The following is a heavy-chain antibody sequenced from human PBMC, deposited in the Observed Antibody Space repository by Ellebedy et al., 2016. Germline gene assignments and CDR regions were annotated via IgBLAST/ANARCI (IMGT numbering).Heavy chain of an antibody. CDR2: IDNDGSTT. CDR1: RFTFSNYW. CDR3: ARVDYYYYGMDV. V-gene: IGHV3-74*01. Sequence: GESLKISXAASRFTFSNYWMHWVRQAPGKGLVWVSHIDNDGSTTDYADSVKGQFTISRDNAKNSLYLQMNSLRAEDTAVYYCARVDYYYYGMDVWGQGTTVTVSS. J-gene: IGHJ6*02.